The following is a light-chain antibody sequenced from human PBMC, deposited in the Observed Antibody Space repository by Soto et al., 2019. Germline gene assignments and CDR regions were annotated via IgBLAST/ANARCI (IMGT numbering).Light chain of an antibody. J-gene: IGLJ2*01. V-gene: IGLV2-23*01. CDR3: CSYAGSSTLVV. CDR1: SSDVGSYNL. Sequence: QSALTQPASVSGSPGQSITISCTGSSSDVGSYNLVSWYQHHPGKAPKFVIYEDNKRPSGVSDRFSGSKSGNTASLTISGLQAEDEADYYCCSYAGSSTLVVFGGGTKLTVL. CDR2: EDN.